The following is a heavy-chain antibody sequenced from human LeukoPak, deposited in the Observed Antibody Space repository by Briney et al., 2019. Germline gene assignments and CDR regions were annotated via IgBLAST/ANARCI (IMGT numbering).Heavy chain of an antibody. V-gene: IGHV5-51*01. Sequence: GESLKISCKGSGYSFTSYWIGWVRQMPGKGLEWMGIIYPGDSDTRYSPSFQGQVTISADKSISTAYLQWSSLKASDTAMYYCARLITMVRGVMRAFDIWGQGTMVTVSS. D-gene: IGHD3-10*01. CDR3: ARLITMVRGVMRAFDI. CDR1: GYSFTSYW. J-gene: IGHJ3*02. CDR2: IYPGDSDT.